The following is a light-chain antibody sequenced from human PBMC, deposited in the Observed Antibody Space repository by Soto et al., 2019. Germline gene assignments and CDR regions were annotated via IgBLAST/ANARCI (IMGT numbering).Light chain of an antibody. J-gene: IGKJ5*01. V-gene: IGKV1-33*01. CDR1: QDISNY. CDR3: QQYDNLPIT. CDR2: DAS. Sequence: DIQMTQSPSSLSASVGDRVTITCQASQDISNYLNWYQQKPGKAPKLLIYDASNLETGVPSRFSGSGSGTDFACAISSLQPEDMATEDCQQYDNLPITVGQGTRLETK.